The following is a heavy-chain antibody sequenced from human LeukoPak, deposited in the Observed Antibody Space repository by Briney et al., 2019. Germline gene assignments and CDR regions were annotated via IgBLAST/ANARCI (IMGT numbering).Heavy chain of an antibody. V-gene: IGHV4-59*08. CDR2: IYYSGST. CDR1: GGSISSYY. CDR3: ARSIAVAATSHWFDS. D-gene: IGHD6-19*01. J-gene: IGHJ5*01. Sequence: SETLSLTCTVSGGSISSYYWSWTRQPPGKGLEWIGYIYYSGSTNYNPSLKSRVTISVDTSKNQFSLKLSSVTAADTAVYYCARSIAVAATSHWFDSWGQGTLVTVSS.